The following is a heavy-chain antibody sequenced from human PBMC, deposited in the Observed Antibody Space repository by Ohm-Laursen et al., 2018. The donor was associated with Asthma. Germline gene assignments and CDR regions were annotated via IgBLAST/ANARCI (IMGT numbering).Heavy chain of an antibody. D-gene: IGHD4-11*01. J-gene: IGHJ6*02. CDR3: ARDKATDYSKYYYGMDV. Sequence: GSLRLSCTATGFTFSNHWMTWVRQAPGRGLEWVANINQDGSIWGYVDSVKGRFAISRDNAHNSLYLQMNSLRAEDTAVYYCARDKATDYSKYYYGMDVWGQGTTVTVSS. V-gene: IGHV3-7*05. CDR1: GFTFSNHW. CDR2: INQDGSIW.